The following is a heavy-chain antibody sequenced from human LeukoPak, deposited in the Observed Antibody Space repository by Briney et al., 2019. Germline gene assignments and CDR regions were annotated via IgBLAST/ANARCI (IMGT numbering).Heavy chain of an antibody. D-gene: IGHD6-13*01. J-gene: IGHJ4*02. CDR3: ARMLVPDYFDN. CDR2: IYHSGST. CDR1: GYSISSGYY. V-gene: IGHV4-38-2*02. Sequence: SETLSLTCTVSGYSISSGYYWGWIRQPPGKGLQWIGSIYHSGSTYYNPFLKSRVTISVDTSKNQASLKLSSVTAADTAVFYCARMLVPDYFDNWGQGTLVTVSS.